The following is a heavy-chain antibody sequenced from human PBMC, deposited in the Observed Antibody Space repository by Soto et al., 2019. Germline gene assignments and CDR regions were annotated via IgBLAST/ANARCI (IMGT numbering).Heavy chain of an antibody. J-gene: IGHJ4*02. CDR1: GFIFNAYG. CDR2: IWYDGSNK. D-gene: IGHD2-15*01. CDR3: ARWGCSGSNCNLNQRTFDL. Sequence: QVQLVESGGGVVQPGRSLRLSCAASGFIFNAYGMHWVRQAPGKGLEWVAVIWYDGSNKYYADSVKGRFTFSRDNSKNTMSLQMNSLRVEDTAVYYCARWGCSGSNCNLNQRTFDLWGQGTLVTGSS. V-gene: IGHV3-33*03.